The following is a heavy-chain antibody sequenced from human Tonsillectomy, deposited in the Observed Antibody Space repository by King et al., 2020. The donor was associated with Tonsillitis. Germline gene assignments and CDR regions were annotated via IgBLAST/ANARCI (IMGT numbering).Heavy chain of an antibody. CDR1: GFVFSSSW. Sequence: VQLVESGGGLVQPGGSLRLSCAASGFVFSSSWMSWVRQAPGKGLEWMANIKQDGSEKYYVDSVKGRFTISRDNAKNSLYLQMNSLRAEDTAVYYCARHSESRLAPFDYWGQGTLVTVSS. V-gene: IGHV3-7*03. D-gene: IGHD6-19*01. CDR2: IKQDGSEK. CDR3: ARHSESRLAPFDY. J-gene: IGHJ4*02.